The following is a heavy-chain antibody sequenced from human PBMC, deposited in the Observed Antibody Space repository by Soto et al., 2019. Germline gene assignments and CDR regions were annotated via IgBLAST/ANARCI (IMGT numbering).Heavy chain of an antibody. CDR3: ARDRGDLDY. CDR2: ISAYNGNT. CDR1: GYTFISYA. V-gene: IGHV1-18*01. D-gene: IGHD7-27*01. Sequence: ASVKVSCKASGYTFISYAMHWVRQAPGQRLEWMGWISAYNGNTNYAQKLQGRVTMTTDTSTSTAYMELRSLRSDDTAVYYCARDRGDLDYWGQGTLVTVSS. J-gene: IGHJ4*02.